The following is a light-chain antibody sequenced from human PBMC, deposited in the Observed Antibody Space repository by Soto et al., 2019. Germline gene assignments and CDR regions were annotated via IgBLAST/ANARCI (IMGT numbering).Light chain of an antibody. Sequence: EIVLMQSPDTLSLSPGERATLSCRASETISSHYIAWYQQKPGQAPRLLIFGASTRATGIPDRFSGSWSGTDFTLTISRLEPEDFAVYYCQNFGASPFTFGPGTKVDIK. CDR2: GAS. V-gene: IGKV3-20*01. J-gene: IGKJ3*01. CDR1: ETISSHY. CDR3: QNFGASPFT.